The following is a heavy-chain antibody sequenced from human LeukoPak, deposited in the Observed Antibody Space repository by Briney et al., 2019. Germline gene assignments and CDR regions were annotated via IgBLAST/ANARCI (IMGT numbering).Heavy chain of an antibody. J-gene: IGHJ5*02. D-gene: IGHD3-10*01. CDR2: IYYSGST. CDR1: GGSISSYY. Sequence: SETLSLTCTVSGGSISSYYWSWIRQPPGKGLEWIGYIYYSGSTNYNPSLKSRVTISVDTSKNQLSMKLSSVTAADTAVYYCARIWFGEYNWFDPWGQGTLVTVSS. CDR3: ARIWFGEYNWFDP. V-gene: IGHV4-59*08.